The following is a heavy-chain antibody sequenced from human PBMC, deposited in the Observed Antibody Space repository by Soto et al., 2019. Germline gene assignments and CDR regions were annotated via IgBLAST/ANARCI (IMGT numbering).Heavy chain of an antibody. V-gene: IGHV1-24*01. J-gene: IGHJ4*02. D-gene: IGHD3-16*01. CDR3: ATDPWYFDSTAY. CDR1: GYTLTELS. Sequence: ASVKVSCKVSGYTLTELSMHWVRQAPGKGLEWMGGFDPEDGETIYAQKFQGRVTMTEDTSTDTAYMELSSLRSEDTAVYYCATDPWYFDSTAYWGQGTLVTVSS. CDR2: FDPEDGET.